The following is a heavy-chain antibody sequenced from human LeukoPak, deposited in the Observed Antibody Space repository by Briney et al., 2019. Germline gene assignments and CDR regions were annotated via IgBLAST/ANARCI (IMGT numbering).Heavy chain of an antibody. CDR1: GYTFTSYD. V-gene: IGHV1-8*01. Sequence: ASVKVSCKASGYTFTSYDINWVRQATGQGLEWMGWMSPNSGNTGYAQKFQGRVTMTRNTSISTAYMELSSLRSEDTAVYYCASMGYCSGGSCYPYYYYGMDVWGQGTTVTVSS. CDR3: ASMGYCSGGSCYPYYYYGMDV. D-gene: IGHD2-15*01. J-gene: IGHJ6*02. CDR2: MSPNSGNT.